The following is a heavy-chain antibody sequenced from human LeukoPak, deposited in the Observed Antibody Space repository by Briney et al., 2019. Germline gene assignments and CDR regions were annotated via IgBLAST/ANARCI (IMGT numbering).Heavy chain of an antibody. V-gene: IGHV3-23*01. D-gene: IGHD6-13*01. Sequence: PGGSLRLSCAASGFTFCSFDMSWVRQAPGKGMEWVSAINSYHDPTYYADSVKGRFSVSRDNSKNILFLQLNSLRGDDTAVYYCAIRGGRAAAGTGRFDHWGQGTLVTVSS. CDR3: AIRGGRAAAGTGRFDH. CDR2: INSYHDPT. J-gene: IGHJ4*02. CDR1: GFTFCSFD.